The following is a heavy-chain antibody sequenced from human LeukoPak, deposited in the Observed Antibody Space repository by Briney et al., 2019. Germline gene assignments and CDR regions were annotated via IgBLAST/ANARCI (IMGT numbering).Heavy chain of an antibody. CDR3: ARGGDYGVNWFDH. Sequence: GASVKVSCKASGGTFTSYAISWARQAPGQGLERMGRIIPILGIANYAQKFQGRVTITADKSTSTAYMELSSLRSEDTAVYYCARGGDYGVNWFDHWGQGTLVTVSS. CDR2: IIPILGIA. D-gene: IGHD4-17*01. V-gene: IGHV1-69*04. CDR1: GGTFTSYA. J-gene: IGHJ5*02.